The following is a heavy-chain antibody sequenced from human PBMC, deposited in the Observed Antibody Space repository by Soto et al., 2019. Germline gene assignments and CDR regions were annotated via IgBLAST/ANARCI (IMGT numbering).Heavy chain of an antibody. CDR1: GFTFSSYG. Sequence: QVQLVESGGGVVQPGRSLRLSCAASGFTFSSYGMHWVRQAPGKGLEWVAVIWYDGSNKYYADSVKGRFTISRDNSKNTLYLQMNSLRAEDTAAYYCAREMTTPAGDAFDIWGQGTMVTVSS. CDR3: AREMTTPAGDAFDI. V-gene: IGHV3-33*01. CDR2: IWYDGSNK. D-gene: IGHD3-10*01. J-gene: IGHJ3*02.